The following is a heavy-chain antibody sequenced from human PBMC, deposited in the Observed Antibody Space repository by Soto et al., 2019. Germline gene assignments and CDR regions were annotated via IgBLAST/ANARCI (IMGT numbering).Heavy chain of an antibody. D-gene: IGHD1-26*01. Sequence: PSETLSLTCTVSGGSISSYYWSWIRQPPGKGLEWIGYIYYSGSTNYNPSLKSRVTISVDTSKNQFSLKLSSVTAADTAVYYCARDRVGLVGATGWFDPWGQRTLVTVSS. V-gene: IGHV4-59*01. CDR3: ARDRVGLVGATGWFDP. J-gene: IGHJ5*02. CDR2: IYYSGST. CDR1: GGSISSYY.